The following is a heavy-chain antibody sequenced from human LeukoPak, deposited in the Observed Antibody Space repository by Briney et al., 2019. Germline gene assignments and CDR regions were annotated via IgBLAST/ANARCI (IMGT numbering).Heavy chain of an antibody. D-gene: IGHD3-22*01. J-gene: IGHJ4*02. Sequence: GGSLRLSCAASGFTFSSYSMNWVRQAPGKGLEWVSSISSSSSYIYYADSVKGRFTISRDNAKNSLYLQMNSLRAEDTAVYYCARDYYDSSGYYSGRYFAYWGQGTLVTVSS. CDR1: GFTFSSYS. CDR2: ISSSSSYI. V-gene: IGHV3-21*01. CDR3: ARDYYDSSGYYSGRYFAY.